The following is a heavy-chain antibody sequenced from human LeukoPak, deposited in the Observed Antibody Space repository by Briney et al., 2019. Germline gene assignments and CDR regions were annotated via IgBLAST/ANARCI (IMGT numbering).Heavy chain of an antibody. J-gene: IGHJ4*02. CDR2: IKSKTDGGTT. V-gene: IGHV3-15*01. D-gene: IGHD4-11*01. CDR1: GFTFSNAW. Sequence: GGSLRLSCAASGFTFSNAWMSLVRQAPGKGLEWVGRIKSKTDGGTTDYAAPVKGRFTISRDDSKNTLFLQMNSLRAEDTAIYYCARHSTVITTPPDYWGQGTLVTVSS. CDR3: ARHSTVITTPPDY.